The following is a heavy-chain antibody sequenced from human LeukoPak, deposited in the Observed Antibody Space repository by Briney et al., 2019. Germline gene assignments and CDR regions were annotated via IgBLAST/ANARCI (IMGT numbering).Heavy chain of an antibody. Sequence: PGGSLRLSCAASGFTFSSYSMNWVRQAPGKGLEWVSSISSSSSYIYYADSVKGRFTISRDNAKNSLYLQMNSLRAEDTAVYYCARRQVPRSSGIPFDYWGQGTLVTVSS. D-gene: IGHD3-22*01. CDR2: ISSSSSYI. CDR1: GFTFSSYS. V-gene: IGHV3-21*01. J-gene: IGHJ4*02. CDR3: ARRQVPRSSGIPFDY.